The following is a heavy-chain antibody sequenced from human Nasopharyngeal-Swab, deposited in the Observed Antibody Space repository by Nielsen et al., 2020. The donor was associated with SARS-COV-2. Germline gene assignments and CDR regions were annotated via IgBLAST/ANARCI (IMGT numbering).Heavy chain of an antibody. V-gene: IGHV1-8*01. CDR1: GYTFTSYD. CDR2: TNPNSGNT. D-gene: IGHD6-6*01. Sequence: ASVKVSCKASGYTFTSYDINWVRQATGQGLEWMGWTNPNSGNTGYAQKFQGRVTMTRNTSISTAYMELSSLRSEDTAVYYCARDQAARLSHAGYWGQGTLVTVSS. J-gene: IGHJ4*02. CDR3: ARDQAARLSHAGY.